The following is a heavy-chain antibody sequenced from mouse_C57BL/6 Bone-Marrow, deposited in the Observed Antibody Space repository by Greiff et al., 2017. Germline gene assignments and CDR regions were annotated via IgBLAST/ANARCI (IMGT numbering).Heavy chain of an antibody. CDR1: GYTFTDYE. D-gene: IGHD1-1*01. CDR2: IDPETGGT. J-gene: IGHJ2*01. CDR3: TRPTTVVADFDY. Sequence: QVHVKQSGAELVRPGASVTLSCKASGYTFTDYEMHWVQQTPVHGLEWIGAIDPETGGTAYNQKFKGKAILTADKSSSTAYMELRSLTSEDSAVYYCTRPTTVVADFDYWGQGTTLSVSS. V-gene: IGHV1-15*01.